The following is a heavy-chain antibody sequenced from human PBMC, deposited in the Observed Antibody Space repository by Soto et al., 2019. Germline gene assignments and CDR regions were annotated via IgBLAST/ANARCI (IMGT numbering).Heavy chain of an antibody. J-gene: IGHJ5*02. CDR1: GGCVSSGGYY. D-gene: IGHD2-15*01. CDR2: IYYSGST. Sequence: SLELTCTVCGGCVSSGGYYWSWIRQHPGKGLEWIGYIYYSGSTYYNPSLKSRVTISVDTSKNQFSLKLSSVTAADTAVYYCATLSRGSWFDPWAQRTLVTVSS. CDR3: ATLSRGSWFDP. V-gene: IGHV4-31*03.